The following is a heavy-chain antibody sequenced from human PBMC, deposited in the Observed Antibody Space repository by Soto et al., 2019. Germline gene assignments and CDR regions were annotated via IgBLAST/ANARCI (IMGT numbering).Heavy chain of an antibody. CDR3: AKATTMVVVTKDYYSGMDV. J-gene: IGHJ6*02. Sequence: PGGSLRLSCAASGFTFSNYGMHWVRQAPGKGLEWVAIVSHNGNDKYYVDSVKGRFTISRDNSKNTVYLQMNNLRADDTAVYYCAKATTMVVVTKDYYSGMDVWGQGTTVTVSS. CDR1: GFTFSNYG. V-gene: IGHV3-30*18. CDR2: VSHNGNDK. D-gene: IGHD3-22*01.